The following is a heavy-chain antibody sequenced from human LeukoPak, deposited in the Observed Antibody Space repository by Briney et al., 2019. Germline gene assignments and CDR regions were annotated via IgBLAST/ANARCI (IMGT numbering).Heavy chain of an antibody. CDR2: ISGSGGST. Sequence: TSSGYYLSWVRQAPGKGLEWVSAISGSGGSTYYADSVKGRFTISRDNSKNTLYLQMNSLRAEDTAVYYCAKAGSVTMVRGVISYYFDYWGQGTLVTVSS. CDR3: AKAGSVTMVRGVISYYFDY. J-gene: IGHJ4*02. V-gene: IGHV3-23*01. CDR1: TSSGYY. D-gene: IGHD3-10*01.